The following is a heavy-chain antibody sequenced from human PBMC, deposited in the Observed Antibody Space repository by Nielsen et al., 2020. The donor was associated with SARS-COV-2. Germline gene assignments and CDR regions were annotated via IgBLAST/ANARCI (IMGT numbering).Heavy chain of an antibody. Sequence: ASVKVSCKASGYTFTDYYIHWVRQAPGQGLEWMGRFNPYSGGTNYAQKFQGTVTITRDASISTVYMELTSDDTAVYYCARARATIFGLVMSYGMDVWGQGTTVAVSS. V-gene: IGHV1-2*06. D-gene: IGHD3/OR15-3a*01. CDR2: FNPYSGGT. CDR3: ARARATIFGLVMSYGMDV. J-gene: IGHJ6*02. CDR1: GYTFTDYY.